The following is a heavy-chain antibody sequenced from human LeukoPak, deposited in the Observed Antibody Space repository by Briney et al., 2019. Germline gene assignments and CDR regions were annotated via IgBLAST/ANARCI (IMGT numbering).Heavy chain of an antibody. CDR3: VKRVYSSSSFDS. Sequence: GGSLRLSCAASGFTFRSHGMHWVRQAPGKGLEWVAVISYDGSDKYYADSVKGRFTISRDISKNTLYLQMNSLRAEDTAVYYCVKRVYSSSSFDSWGQGTLVTVSS. D-gene: IGHD6-6*01. CDR2: ISYDGSDK. CDR1: GFTFRSHG. J-gene: IGHJ4*02. V-gene: IGHV3-30*18.